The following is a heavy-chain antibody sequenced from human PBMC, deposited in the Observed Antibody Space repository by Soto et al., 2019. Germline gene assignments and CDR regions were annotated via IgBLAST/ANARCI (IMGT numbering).Heavy chain of an antibody. D-gene: IGHD3-22*01. CDR2: ILPIFGTA. CDR1: GGTFSSNA. V-gene: IGHV1-69*06. Sequence: SVKVSCKASGGTFSSNAISWVRQAPGQGPEWMGGILPIFGTANYAQKFQGRVTITADKSTSTAYMELSSLRSEDTAVYYCAGGHDSSGYYYTHFDHWGQGTLVTVSS. J-gene: IGHJ4*02. CDR3: AGGHDSSGYYYTHFDH.